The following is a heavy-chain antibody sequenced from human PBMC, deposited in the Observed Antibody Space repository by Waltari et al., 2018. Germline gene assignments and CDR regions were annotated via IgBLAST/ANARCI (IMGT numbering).Heavy chain of an antibody. D-gene: IGHD2-21*01. J-gene: IGHJ5*02. Sequence: EVQLVESGGGLVQPGGSRRLSCAASGFTFSSYEMNWVRQAPGKGLEWVSYISSSGSTIYYADSVKGRFTISRDNAQNSLYLQMNSLRAEDTAVYYCAREPARGEKNWFDPWGQGTLVTVSS. CDR3: AREPARGEKNWFDP. CDR1: GFTFSSYE. V-gene: IGHV3-48*03. CDR2: ISSSGSTI.